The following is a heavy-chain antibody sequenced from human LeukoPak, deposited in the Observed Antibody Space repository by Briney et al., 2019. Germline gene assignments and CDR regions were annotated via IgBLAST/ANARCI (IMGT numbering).Heavy chain of an antibody. D-gene: IGHD3-22*01. CDR2: ISSSSTYI. CDR3: ARSRLHYYDSSGLGY. J-gene: IGHJ4*02. Sequence: GGSLRLSCAASGFTFSSNSMNWVRQAPGKGLEWVSSISSSSTYIYYADSVKGRFTISRDNSKNTLYLQMNSLRAEDTAVYYCARSRLHYYDSSGLGYWGQGTLVTVSS. CDR1: GFTFSSNS. V-gene: IGHV3-21*01.